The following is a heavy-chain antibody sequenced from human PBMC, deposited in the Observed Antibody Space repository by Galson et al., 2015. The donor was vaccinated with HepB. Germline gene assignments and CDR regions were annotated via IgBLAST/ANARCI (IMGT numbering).Heavy chain of an antibody. J-gene: IGHJ6*02. CDR2: INPSGGST. CDR3: ARENPERYGMDV. CDR1: GYTFTSYG. V-gene: IGHV1-46*01. Sequence: SVKVSCKASGYTFTSYGISWVRQAPGQGLEWMGIINPSGGSTSYAQKFQGRVTMTRDTSTSTVYMELSSLRSEDTAVYYCARENPERYGMDVWGQGTTVTVSS. D-gene: IGHD1-1*01.